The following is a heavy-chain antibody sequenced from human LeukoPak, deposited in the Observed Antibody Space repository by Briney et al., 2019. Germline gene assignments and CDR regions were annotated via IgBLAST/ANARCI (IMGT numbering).Heavy chain of an antibody. CDR2: MNPNSGDT. Sequence: ASVKVSCKASGYIFSKYDINWVRQAPGQGLEWMGWMNPNSGDTGYAQRFQGRLTMTRSTSTSTAYMELSNLRSEDTAVYYCARKFYDFWSGYLNYFDPWGQGTLVTVSS. CDR3: ARKFYDFWSGYLNYFDP. V-gene: IGHV1-8*01. D-gene: IGHD3/OR15-3a*01. CDR1: GYIFSKYD. J-gene: IGHJ5*02.